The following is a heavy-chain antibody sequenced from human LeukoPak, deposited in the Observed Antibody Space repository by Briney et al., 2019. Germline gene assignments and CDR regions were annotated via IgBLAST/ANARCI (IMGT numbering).Heavy chain of an antibody. D-gene: IGHD3-10*01. J-gene: IGHJ4*02. CDR3: ARAGGSGSTYYFDY. CDR2: IYYSGST. CDR1: GGSISSGDYY. Sequence: SETLSLTCTVSGGSISSGDYYWSWIRQPPGKGLEWIGYIYYSGSTYYNPSLKSRVTISVDTPKNQFSLKLSSVTAADTAVYYCARAGGSGSTYYFDYWGQGTLVTVSS. V-gene: IGHV4-30-4*01.